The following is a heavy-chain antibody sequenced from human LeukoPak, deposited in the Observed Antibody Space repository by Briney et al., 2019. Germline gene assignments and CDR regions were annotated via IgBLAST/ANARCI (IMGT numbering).Heavy chain of an antibody. D-gene: IGHD2-15*01. V-gene: IGHV4-30-2*06. J-gene: IGHJ4*02. CDR3: ARVKGSGFDY. CDR2: IYHSGST. CDR1: SGSISSRGC. Sequence: SETLSLTCAVSSGSISSRGCWTWVRQSPGKGLEWIGYIYHSGSTYYNPSLKSRVTISVDRSKNQFSLELSSVTAADTAVYYCARVKGSGFDYWGQGTLVTVSS.